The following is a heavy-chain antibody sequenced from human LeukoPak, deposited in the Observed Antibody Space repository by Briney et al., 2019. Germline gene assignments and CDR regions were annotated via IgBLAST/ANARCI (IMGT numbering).Heavy chain of an antibody. Sequence: ASVKVSCKASGYTFTGYYMHWGRQATGQGLEWRGWMNPNSGNTGYAQKFQGRVTMTRNTSISTAYMELSSLRSEDTAVYYCARGGQWLLTYYYYYYMDVWGKGTAVTISS. CDR2: MNPNSGNT. J-gene: IGHJ6*03. CDR1: GYTFTGYY. V-gene: IGHV1-8*02. D-gene: IGHD6-19*01. CDR3: ARGGQWLLTYYYYYYMDV.